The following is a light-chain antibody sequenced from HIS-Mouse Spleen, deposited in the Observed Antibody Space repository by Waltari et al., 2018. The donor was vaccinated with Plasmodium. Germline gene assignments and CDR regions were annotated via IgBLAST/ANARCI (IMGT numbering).Light chain of an antibody. Sequence: QSVLTQPPSASGTPGQRVTISCSGSVSSIGSNTVNWYQQLPGTAPKLLIYSNNQGPSWVPDRFSGSKSGTSASLAISGLQSEDEADYYCAAWDDSLNGVVFAGGTKLTVL. CDR3: AAWDDSLNGVV. V-gene: IGLV1-44*01. CDR2: SNN. CDR1: VSSIGSNT. J-gene: IGLJ2*01.